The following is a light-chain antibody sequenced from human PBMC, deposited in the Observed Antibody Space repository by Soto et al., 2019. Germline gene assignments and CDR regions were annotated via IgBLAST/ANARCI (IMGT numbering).Light chain of an antibody. Sequence: ELTHAPGTLYLSPGERATLCCRASQSVSTSYLAWYQQKPGQAPRLLIYGASSRATGIPDRFSGSGSGTDFTLTISRLEPEDFAVYYCQQYGSSPRTFGQGTKVDIK. V-gene: IGKV3-20*01. J-gene: IGKJ1*01. CDR2: GAS. CDR1: QSVSTSY. CDR3: QQYGSSPRT.